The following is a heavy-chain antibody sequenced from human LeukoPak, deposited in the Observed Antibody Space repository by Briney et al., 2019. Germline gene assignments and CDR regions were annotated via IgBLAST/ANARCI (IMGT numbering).Heavy chain of an antibody. V-gene: IGHV3-74*01. CDR3: ARPDHKNILTGYFDY. CDR2: INSDGGST. D-gene: IGHD3-9*01. Sequence: GGSLRLSCAASGFIFCSYWMHWVRPAPGKGLVWVSRINSDGGSTSYADSVKGRFTISRDNSKNTLYLQMNSLRAEDTAVYYCARPDHKNILTGYFDYWGQGTLVTVSS. J-gene: IGHJ4*02. CDR1: GFIFCSYW.